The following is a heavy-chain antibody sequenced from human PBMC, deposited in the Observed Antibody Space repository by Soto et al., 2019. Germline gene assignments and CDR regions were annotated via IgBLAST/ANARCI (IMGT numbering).Heavy chain of an antibody. CDR1: GGCLTSGNC. D-gene: IGHD2-21*02. Sequence: SSSXSLSCALCGGCLTSGNCCAWVRQSPQRGLEYIGEIFHDGTANYYPSFERRVDMSVHTYRNKFSLKLTSVNAADTAVYFCERLVYDTPINSMSLDFWGQGTLV. CDR2: IFHDGTA. CDR3: ERLVYDTPINSMSLDF. J-gene: IGHJ4*02. V-gene: IGHV4-4*02.